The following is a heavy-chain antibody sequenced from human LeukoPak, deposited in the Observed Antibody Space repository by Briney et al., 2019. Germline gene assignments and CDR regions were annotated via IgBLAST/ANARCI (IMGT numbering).Heavy chain of an antibody. D-gene: IGHD3-10*01. Sequence: KPSETLSLTCTVSNASISSNTYYRAWIRQPPGKGLEYIGSINYRGSTYYNPSLKSRVTISVDTSKNQFSLKLSSVTAADTAVYYCALGRTMVRGVKEDWGQGTLVTVSS. CDR2: INYRGST. J-gene: IGHJ4*02. CDR3: ALGRTMVRGVKED. CDR1: NASISSNTYY. V-gene: IGHV4-39*07.